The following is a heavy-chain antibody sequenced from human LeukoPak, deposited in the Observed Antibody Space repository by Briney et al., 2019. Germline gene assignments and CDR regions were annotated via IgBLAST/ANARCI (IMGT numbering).Heavy chain of an antibody. CDR1: GGSFSGYY. V-gene: IGHV4-34*01. D-gene: IGHD3-10*01. J-gene: IGHJ5*02. CDR3: ARAVRGVRGYNWFDP. Sequence: PSETLSLTCAVYGGSFSGYYWSWIRQPPGKGLEWIGSIYYSGSTYYNPSLKSRVTISVDTSKNQFSLKLSSVTAADTAVYYCARAVRGVRGYNWFDPWGQGTLVTVSS. CDR2: IYYSGST.